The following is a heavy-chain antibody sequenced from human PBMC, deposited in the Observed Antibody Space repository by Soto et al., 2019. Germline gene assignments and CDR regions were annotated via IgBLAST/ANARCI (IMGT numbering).Heavy chain of an antibody. CDR1: GFRFSSHG. CDR2: IWYDGNNK. V-gene: IGHV3-33*01. J-gene: IGHJ4*02. D-gene: IGHD6-13*01. Sequence: SLRLSCAASGFRFSSHGMHWVRQAPGKGLEWVAIIWYDGNNKYYADSVKGRFTISRDNSKNTLYLQMNSLRAEDTAVYYCARDMAAGTSYFDYWGQGLLVTVSS. CDR3: ARDMAAGTSYFDY.